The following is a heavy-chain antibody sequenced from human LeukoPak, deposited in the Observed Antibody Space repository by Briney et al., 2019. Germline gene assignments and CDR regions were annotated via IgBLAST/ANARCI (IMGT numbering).Heavy chain of an antibody. CDR2: IYYSGIT. V-gene: IGHV4-30-4*08. CDR3: ARVIRFLEANYYYYYYMDV. Sequence: YPSQTLSLXCTVSGGSISSGDYYWSWIRQPPGKGLEWIGYIYYSGITYYNPSLKSRVTISVDTSKNQFSLKLSSVTAADTAVYYCARVIRFLEANYYYYYYMDVWGKGTTVTVSS. CDR1: GGSISSGDYY. J-gene: IGHJ6*03. D-gene: IGHD3-3*01.